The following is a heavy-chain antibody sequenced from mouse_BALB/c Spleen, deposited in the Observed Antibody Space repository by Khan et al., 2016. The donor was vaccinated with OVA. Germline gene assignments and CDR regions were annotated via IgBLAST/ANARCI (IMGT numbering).Heavy chain of an antibody. V-gene: IGHV9-3-1*01. J-gene: IGHJ4*01. CDR2: INTYTGES. CDR3: ASRPDFSCSLDY. Sequence: QVQLQQSGPELKKPGETVKISCKASGYTFTNYGMNWVKQSPGKALKWMGWINTYTGESTYADDFKGRFAFSLDTSATPAYLQINNLTNEDTATYFCASRPDFSCSLDYWGQGTAVTVSA. CDR1: GYTFTNYG.